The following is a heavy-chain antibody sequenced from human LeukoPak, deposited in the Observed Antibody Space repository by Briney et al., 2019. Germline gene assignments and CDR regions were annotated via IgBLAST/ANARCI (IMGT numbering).Heavy chain of an antibody. CDR3: GKEGERHFDLQY. Sequence: GGSLRLSCAASGFTFYNYGMHWVRQAPGKGLEWVAVISHDGSNIHYGDSVKGRFTISRDNSKNTLYLQMNSLRVEDTAVYFCGKEGERHFDLQYWGQGTPVTVSS. D-gene: IGHD5-24*01. J-gene: IGHJ4*02. V-gene: IGHV3-30*18. CDR2: ISHDGSNI. CDR1: GFTFYNYG.